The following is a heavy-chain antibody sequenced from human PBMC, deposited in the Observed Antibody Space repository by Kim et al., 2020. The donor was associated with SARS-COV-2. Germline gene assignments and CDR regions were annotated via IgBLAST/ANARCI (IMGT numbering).Heavy chain of an antibody. Sequence: GGSLRLSCAASGFPFSNYNMNWVRQAPGKGLEWVASISTSSGFIYYADSVKGRFTISRDNAKNSLYLQMISLRTEDTAVYYCGDFDYWGQGTLVTVSS. J-gene: IGHJ4*02. V-gene: IGHV3-21*01. CDR1: GFPFSNYN. CDR3: GDFDY. CDR2: ISTSSGFI.